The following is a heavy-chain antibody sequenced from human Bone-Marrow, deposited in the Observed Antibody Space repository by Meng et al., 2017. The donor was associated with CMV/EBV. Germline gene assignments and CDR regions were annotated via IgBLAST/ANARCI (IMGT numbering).Heavy chain of an antibody. CDR2: ISSSGSTI. D-gene: IGHD3-3*01. CDR1: GFTFNSYE. V-gene: IGHV3-48*03. CDR3: ARRGRRITIFGVVMTYESNSMALDY. Sequence: GGSLRLSCAASGFTFNSYEMNWVRQAPGKGLEWVSYISSSGSTIYYADSVKGRFTISRDNAKNSLFLQMNSLRAEDTAVYYCARRGRRITIFGVVMTYESNSMALDYWGQGPLVTVYS. J-gene: IGHJ4*02.